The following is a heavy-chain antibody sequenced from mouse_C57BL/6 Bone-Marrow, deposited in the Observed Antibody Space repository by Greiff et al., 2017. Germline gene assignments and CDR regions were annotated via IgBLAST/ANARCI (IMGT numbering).Heavy chain of an antibody. CDR1: GYSITSDY. V-gene: IGHV3-8*01. CDR3: ARGGYYGSSYGSAMDY. D-gene: IGHD1-1*01. J-gene: IGHJ4*01. Sequence: EVMLVESGPGLAKPSQTLSLTCSVTGYSITSDYWNWIRKFPGNKLEYMGYISYSGSTYYNPSLKSRISITRDTSKNQYYLQLNSVTTEDTATYYGARGGYYGSSYGSAMDYWGQGTSVTVSS. CDR2: ISYSGST.